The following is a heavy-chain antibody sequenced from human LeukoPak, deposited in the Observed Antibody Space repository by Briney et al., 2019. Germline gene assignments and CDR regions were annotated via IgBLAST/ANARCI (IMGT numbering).Heavy chain of an antibody. J-gene: IGHJ4*02. CDR1: GFTFSTYA. CDR2: ISYDGSNK. CDR3: AREYYYDSSAHFDY. Sequence: GGSLRLSCAASGFTFSTYAMSWVRQAPGKGLERVAVISYDGSNKYYADSVKGRFTISRDNSKNTLYLQMNSLRAEDTAVYYCAREYYYDSSAHFDYWGQGTLVTVSS. D-gene: IGHD3-22*01. V-gene: IGHV3-30-3*01.